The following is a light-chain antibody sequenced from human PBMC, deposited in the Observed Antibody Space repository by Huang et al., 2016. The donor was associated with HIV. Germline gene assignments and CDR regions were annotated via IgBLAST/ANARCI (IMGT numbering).Light chain of an antibody. J-gene: IGKJ3*01. CDR1: QSVSTSY. Sequence: EIVLTRSPGTLSLSPGERATVSCRASQSVSTSYIAWYQKKPGQAPRLLIYGASGRATGIPDRFSGSGSGTDFTLTISRLEPEDFAVYYCQQSGSSPPFTFGPGTKVDIK. V-gene: IGKV3-20*01. CDR2: GAS. CDR3: QQSGSSPPFT.